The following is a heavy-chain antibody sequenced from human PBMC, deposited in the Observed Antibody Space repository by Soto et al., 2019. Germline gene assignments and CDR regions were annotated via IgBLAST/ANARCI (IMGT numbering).Heavy chain of an antibody. D-gene: IGHD2-2*01. Sequence: GGSLRLSCAASEFTFSSYVMSWVRQAPGKGPEWVAVISDSGGGTYYADSVKGRFTISRDNSKNTLYLQMNSLRAEDTAVYYCARDAAGGTYSTAWYEFDYWGQGTQVTVS. CDR1: EFTFSSYV. CDR2: ISDSGGGT. J-gene: IGHJ4*02. V-gene: IGHV3-23*01. CDR3: ARDAAGGTYSTAWYEFDY.